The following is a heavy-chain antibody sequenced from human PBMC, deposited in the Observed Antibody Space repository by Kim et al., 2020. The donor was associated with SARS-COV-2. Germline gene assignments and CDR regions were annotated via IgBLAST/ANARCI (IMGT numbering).Heavy chain of an antibody. CDR3: AREGYSGYDLVY. J-gene: IGHJ4*02. V-gene: IGHV4-34*01. CDR2: INHSGST. D-gene: IGHD5-12*01. CDR1: GGSFSGYY. Sequence: SETLSLTCAVYGGSFSGYYWSWIRQPPGKGLEWIGEINHSGSTNYNPSLKSRVTISVDTSKNQFSLKLSSVTAADTAVYYCAREGYSGYDLVYWGQGTLVTVSS.